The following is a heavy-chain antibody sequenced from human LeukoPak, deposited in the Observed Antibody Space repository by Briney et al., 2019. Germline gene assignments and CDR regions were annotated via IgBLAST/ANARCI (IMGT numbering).Heavy chain of an antibody. CDR3: ARSSNGVYIQ. CDR1: GFTFRSYA. D-gene: IGHD2-8*01. V-gene: IGHV3-30*04. CDR2: TSYDGSDK. J-gene: IGHJ4*02. Sequence: QTGGSLRLSCAASGFTFRSYAMHWVRQAPGKGLEWVAITSYDGSDKYYADSVKGRFTISRDNPKNTLYLQMNSLRADDSAVYYCARSSNGVYIQWGQGTLVTVSS.